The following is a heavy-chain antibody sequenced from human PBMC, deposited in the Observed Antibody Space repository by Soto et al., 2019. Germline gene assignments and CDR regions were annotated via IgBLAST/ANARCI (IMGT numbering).Heavy chain of an antibody. CDR3: NTGRCTNGVCDDY. V-gene: IGHV3-15*01. D-gene: IGHD2-8*01. Sequence: GGSLRLSCAVSGFPFSDAYMTWVRQAPGKGPEWLGRIRTKTDGGTADYAAHVKDRFIVSRDDSKETLYLQMNSLRTEDTAVYFCNTGRCTNGVCDDYWGHGTLVTVS. J-gene: IGHJ4*01. CDR2: IRTKTDGGTA. CDR1: GFPFSDAY.